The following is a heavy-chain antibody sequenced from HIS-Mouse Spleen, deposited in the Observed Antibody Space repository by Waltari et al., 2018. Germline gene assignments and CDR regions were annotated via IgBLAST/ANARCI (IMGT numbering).Heavy chain of an antibody. J-gene: IGHJ6*02. V-gene: IGHV3-30-3*01. Sequence: QVQLVESGGGVVQPGRSLRLSCAASGFTFSSYAMHWVRQAPGKGLEWVAVISYDGSNKYYADSVKGRFTISRDNSKNTLYLQMNSLRAEDTAVYYCARPLTSGCTNGVCYYYYGMDVWGQGTTVTVSS. CDR1: GFTFSSYA. CDR2: ISYDGSNK. D-gene: IGHD2-8*01. CDR3: ARPLTSGCTNGVCYYYYGMDV.